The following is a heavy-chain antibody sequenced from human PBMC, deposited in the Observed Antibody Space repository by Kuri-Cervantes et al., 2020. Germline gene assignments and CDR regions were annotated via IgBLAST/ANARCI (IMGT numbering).Heavy chain of an antibody. D-gene: IGHD3-9*01. Sequence: SQTLSLTCAVYGGSFSGYYWSWTRQPPGKGLEWIGEINHSGSTNYNPSLKSRVTISVDTSKNQFSLKLSSVTAADTAVYYCARVADGYDILTGYTIDYWGQGTLVTVSS. J-gene: IGHJ4*02. V-gene: IGHV4-34*01. CDR2: INHSGST. CDR3: ARVADGYDILTGYTIDY. CDR1: GGSFSGYY.